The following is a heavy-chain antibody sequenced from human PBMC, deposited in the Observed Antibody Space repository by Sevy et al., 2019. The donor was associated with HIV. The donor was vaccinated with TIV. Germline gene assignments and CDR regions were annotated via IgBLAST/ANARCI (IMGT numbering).Heavy chain of an antibody. J-gene: IGHJ4*02. CDR1: GFTFSRYA. D-gene: IGHD3-22*01. CDR2: ISGSGGSGDKT. Sequence: GGSLRLSCAASGFTFSRYAMNWVRQAPGKGLEWVSGISGSGGSGDKTNYADSVKGRFTISRDDSKNSLYFQLNSLSAEDTAIYQCARKYDSSGYFDYWGQGTLVTVSS. CDR3: ARKYDSSGYFDY. V-gene: IGHV3-23*01.